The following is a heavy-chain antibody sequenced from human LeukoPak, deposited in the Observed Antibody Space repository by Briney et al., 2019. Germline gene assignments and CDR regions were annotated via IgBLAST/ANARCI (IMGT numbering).Heavy chain of an antibody. Sequence: GASVKVSCKASGYTFTSYYMHWVRQAPGQGLEWMGRINPSGGSTSYAQKFQGRVTMTRDTSTSTVYIELSSLRSEDTAVYYCARGSRGVRGVIITPTDYWGQGTLVTVSS. V-gene: IGHV1-46*01. D-gene: IGHD3-10*01. J-gene: IGHJ4*02. CDR3: ARGSRGVRGVIITPTDY. CDR2: INPSGGST. CDR1: GYTFTSYY.